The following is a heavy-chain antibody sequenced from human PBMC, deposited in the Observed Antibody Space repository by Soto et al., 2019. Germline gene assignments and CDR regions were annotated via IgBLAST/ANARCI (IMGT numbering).Heavy chain of an antibody. CDR3: ARAIGYYDAFEI. J-gene: IGHJ3*02. CDR2: IIPIFGTA. CDR1: GGTFSSYA. Sequence: SVKVSCKASGGTFSSYAISWVRQAPGQGLEWMGGIIPIFGTANYAQKFQGRVTITADESTSTAYMELSSLRSEDTAVYYCARAIGYYDAFEICGQGTMVTASS. D-gene: IGHD3-22*01. V-gene: IGHV1-69*13.